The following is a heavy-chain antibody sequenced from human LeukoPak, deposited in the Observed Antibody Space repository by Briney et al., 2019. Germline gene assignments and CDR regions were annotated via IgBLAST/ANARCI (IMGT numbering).Heavy chain of an antibody. D-gene: IGHD6-19*01. Sequence: SGGSLRLSCAASGFSFSSYNMNWVRQTPGKGLEWVSSITSSSTYTFYADSVKGRFTISRDNAKNSLYLQMNSLRAEDTAVYYCARDRIAVAGTLDYWGQGTLVTVSS. CDR3: ARDRIAVAGTLDY. J-gene: IGHJ4*02. V-gene: IGHV3-21*01. CDR2: ITSSSTYT. CDR1: GFSFSSYN.